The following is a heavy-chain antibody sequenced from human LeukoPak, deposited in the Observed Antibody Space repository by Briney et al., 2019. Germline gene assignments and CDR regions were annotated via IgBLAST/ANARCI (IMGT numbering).Heavy chain of an antibody. CDR2: IYPGDSDT. V-gene: IGHV5-51*01. Sequence: GESLKISCKGSGYSFTSYWIGRVRQMPGKGLEWMGIIYPGDSDTRYSPSFQGQVTISADKSISTAYLQWSSLKASDTAMYYCARCPFHGDYGGSWFDPWGQGTLVTVSS. J-gene: IGHJ5*02. D-gene: IGHD4-17*01. CDR1: GYSFTSYW. CDR3: ARCPFHGDYGGSWFDP.